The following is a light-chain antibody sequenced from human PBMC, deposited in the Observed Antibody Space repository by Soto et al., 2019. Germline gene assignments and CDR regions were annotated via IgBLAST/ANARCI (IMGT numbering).Light chain of an antibody. CDR2: GAS. CDR3: QQYNNWPWT. V-gene: IGKV3-15*01. J-gene: IGKJ1*01. Sequence: EIVMTQSPATLSVSPGERATLSCRASQSVNINLAWYQQKPGQAPRLLIFGASSRANGIPARFSGSGSGTEFTLTISNLQTEDFAVYYCQQYNNWPWTFGQGTKVDI. CDR1: QSVNIN.